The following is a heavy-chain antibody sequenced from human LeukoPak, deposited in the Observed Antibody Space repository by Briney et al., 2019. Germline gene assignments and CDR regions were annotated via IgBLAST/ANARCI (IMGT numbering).Heavy chain of an antibody. Sequence: ASVKVSCKAPGYTFTSYDINWVRQASGQGLEWMGWMNPNSGNTGYAQKFQGRVTMTRNTSISTAYMELSSLRSEDTAVYYCARGITSYYYDSSGYGSHWGQGTLVTVSS. CDR3: ARGITSYYYDSSGYGSH. CDR2: MNPNSGNT. J-gene: IGHJ4*02. V-gene: IGHV1-8*01. CDR1: GYTFTSYD. D-gene: IGHD3-22*01.